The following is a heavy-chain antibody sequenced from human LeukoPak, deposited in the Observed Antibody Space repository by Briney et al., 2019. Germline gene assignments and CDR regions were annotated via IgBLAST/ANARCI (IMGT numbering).Heavy chain of an antibody. CDR2: INPSGGST. V-gene: IGHV1-46*01. D-gene: IGHD2-2*01. Sequence: ASVKVSCKASGYTFTSYYMHWVRQAPGQGLEWMGIINPSGGSTSYAQKFQGRVAMTRDTSTSTVYMELSSLRSEDTAVYYCARDAGPQLLSYWGQGTLVTVSS. CDR1: GYTFTSYY. CDR3: ARDAGPQLLSY. J-gene: IGHJ4*02.